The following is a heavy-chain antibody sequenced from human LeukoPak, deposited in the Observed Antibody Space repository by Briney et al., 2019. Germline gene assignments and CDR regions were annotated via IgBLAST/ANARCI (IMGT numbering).Heavy chain of an antibody. CDR1: GFTFRNYV. D-gene: IGHD6-19*01. J-gene: IGHJ4*02. Sequence: PGGSLRLSCAASGFTFRNYVIHWVRQAPGKGLEWVAVTSSDLNVKLYADSVKGRFTIPGDSLKNTFYLQMDNLRTEDTAVYYCAKNRGWVFDRWGQGTLVTVSS. CDR3: AKNRGWVFDR. V-gene: IGHV3-30*18. CDR2: TSSDLNVK.